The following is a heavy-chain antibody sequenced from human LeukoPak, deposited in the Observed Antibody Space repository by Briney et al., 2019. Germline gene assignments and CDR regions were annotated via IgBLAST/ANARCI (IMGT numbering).Heavy chain of an antibody. V-gene: IGHV4-34*01. CDR1: GGSFSGYY. CDR3: ARGDFWSGIVDY. CDR2: INHSGST. Sequence: SETLSLTCAVYGGSFSGYYWSWIRQPPGKGLEWIGEINHSGSTNYNPSLKSRVTISVDTSKNQFSLTLSSVTAADTAVYYCARGDFWSGIVDYWGQGTLVTVSS. D-gene: IGHD3-3*01. J-gene: IGHJ4*02.